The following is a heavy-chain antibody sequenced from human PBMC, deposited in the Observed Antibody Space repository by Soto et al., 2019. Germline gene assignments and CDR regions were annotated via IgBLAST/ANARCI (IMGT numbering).Heavy chain of an antibody. V-gene: IGHV1-18*01. J-gene: IGHJ4*02. CDR2: ISAYNGNT. CDR3: ARVRGIPADADY. D-gene: IGHD2-2*01. CDR1: GYTFTTSG. Sequence: ASVKVSCKASGYTFTTSGISWVRQAPGQGLEWMAMISAYNGNTNYAQKFQGRVTLTTDTPTSTAYMELRSLKSDDTATYYCARVRGIPADADYWGQGSLVTVPQ.